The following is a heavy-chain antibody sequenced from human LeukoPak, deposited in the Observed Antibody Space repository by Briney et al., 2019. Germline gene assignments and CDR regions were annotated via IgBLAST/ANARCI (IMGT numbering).Heavy chain of an antibody. V-gene: IGHV4-61*01. J-gene: IGHJ6*02. CDR3: ARQMNDFWSGYYGPPYGMDV. Sequence: SETLSLTCTVSGGSVSSGSYYWSWIRQPPGKGLEWIGYIYYSGSTNYNPSLKSRVTISVDTSKNQFSLKLSSVTAADTAVYYCARQMNDFWSGYYGPPYGMDVWGQGTTVTVSS. D-gene: IGHD3-3*01. CDR1: GGSVSSGSYY. CDR2: IYYSGST.